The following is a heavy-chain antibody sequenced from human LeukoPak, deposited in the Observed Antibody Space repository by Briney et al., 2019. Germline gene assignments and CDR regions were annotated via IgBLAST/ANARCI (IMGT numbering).Heavy chain of an antibody. CDR2: IYYSGST. CDR3: ARGPVRDYSNY. V-gene: IGHV4-31*03. Sequence: SETLSLTXXVXSGSISSGGYYWSWIRQHPGKGLEWIGYIYYSGSTYYNPSLKSRLTISLDTSKNQFSLKLSSVTAADTAVYYCARGPVRDYSNYWGQGTLVTVSS. J-gene: IGHJ4*02. D-gene: IGHD4-11*01. CDR1: SGSISSGGYY.